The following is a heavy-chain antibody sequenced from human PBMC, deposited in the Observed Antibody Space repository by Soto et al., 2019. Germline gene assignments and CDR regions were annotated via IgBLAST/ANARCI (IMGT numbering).Heavy chain of an antibody. Sequence: QVQLMESGGGVVQPGTSLRLSCATSGFTFNTFAMHWVRQAPGKGLEWVAAISYDGSNKYYADSVKGRFTISRNSALFREMNSLSPEDTAVYYCARAGGSSSWFGFYGMNVWGQGTTVSVSS. V-gene: IGHV3-30-3*01. CDR3: ARAGGSSSWFGFYGMNV. CDR2: ISYDGSNK. D-gene: IGHD6-6*01. CDR1: GFTFNTFA. J-gene: IGHJ6*02.